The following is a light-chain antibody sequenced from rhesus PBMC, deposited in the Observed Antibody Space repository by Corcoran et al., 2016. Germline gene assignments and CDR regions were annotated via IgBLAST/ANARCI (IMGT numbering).Light chain of an antibody. CDR3: LQHNSYPFT. V-gene: IGKV1-28*03. J-gene: IGKJ3*01. CDR2: DAS. CDR1: QGISSY. Sequence: DIQMTQSPSSLSASVGDTVTITCRASQGISSYLNWFQQKPGKAPKLLIYDASSLESGVPSRFSGSGSGTDCTLTISSRQPEDFAAYYCLQHNSYPFTFGPGTKLDIK.